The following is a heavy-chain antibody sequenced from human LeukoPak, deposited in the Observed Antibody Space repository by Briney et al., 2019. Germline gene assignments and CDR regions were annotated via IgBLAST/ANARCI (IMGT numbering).Heavy chain of an antibody. V-gene: IGHV4-34*01. CDR2: INHSGST. D-gene: IGHD6-19*01. CDR1: GGSFSGYY. J-gene: IGHJ4*02. Sequence: SETLSLTCAVYGGSFSGYYWSWIRQPPGKGLEWIGEINHSGSTNYNPSLKSRVTISVDTSKNQFSLKLSSVTAADTAVYYCAREVGGSGWYFDYWGQGTLVTVSS. CDR3: AREVGGSGWYFDY.